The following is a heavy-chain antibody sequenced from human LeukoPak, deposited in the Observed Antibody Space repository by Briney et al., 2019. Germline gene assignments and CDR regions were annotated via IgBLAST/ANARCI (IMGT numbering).Heavy chain of an antibody. CDR3: AKVVAVAGLGP. Sequence: GGSLRLSCEASGFTFNNFGMHWVRQAPGKGLEWVSAISGSGGSTYYADSVKGRFTISRDNSKNTLYLQMNSLRAEDTAVYYCAKVVAVAGLGPWGQGTLVTVSS. V-gene: IGHV3-23*01. D-gene: IGHD6-19*01. CDR1: GFTFNNFG. CDR2: ISGSGGST. J-gene: IGHJ5*02.